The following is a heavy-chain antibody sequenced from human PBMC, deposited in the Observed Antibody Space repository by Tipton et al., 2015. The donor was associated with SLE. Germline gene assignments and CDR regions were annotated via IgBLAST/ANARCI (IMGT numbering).Heavy chain of an antibody. D-gene: IGHD3-16*01. CDR2: IYHSGAS. Sequence: LSLTCTVSGGSITSTTYWWGWIRQPPGKNLEWIANIYHSGASYQNPSLRGRVSISVDTSKNQFSLKLTSVTAADTAVYYCSRDRSYDGIDSWGQGTLVTVSS. CDR3: SRDRSYDGIDS. J-gene: IGHJ4*02. CDR1: GGSITSTTYW. V-gene: IGHV4-39*07.